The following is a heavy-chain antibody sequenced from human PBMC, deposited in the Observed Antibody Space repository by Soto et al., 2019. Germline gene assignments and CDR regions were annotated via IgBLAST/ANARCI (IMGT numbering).Heavy chain of an antibody. V-gene: IGHV2-5*02. CDR2: IYWDDDK. J-gene: IGHJ4*02. Sequence: QITLKESGPTLVKPTQTLTLTCTFSGFSLSTSGVGVGWIRQPPGKALEWLALIYWDDDKRYSPSLKSRLTITKDTSKHQVVLTVTNMDPVDTATYYCAHSLDYGSGSYYIYWGQGTLVTVSS. D-gene: IGHD3-10*01. CDR3: AHSLDYGSGSYYIY. CDR1: GFSLSTSGVG.